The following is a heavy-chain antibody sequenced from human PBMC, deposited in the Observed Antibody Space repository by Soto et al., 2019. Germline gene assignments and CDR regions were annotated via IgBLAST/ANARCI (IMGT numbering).Heavy chain of an antibody. CDR1: GGSISSYY. CDR3: AREVLSGAAGWFDP. CDR2: IYYSGST. J-gene: IGHJ5*02. Sequence: PSETLSLTCTVSGGSISSYYWSWIRQPPGKGLEWIGYIYYSGSTNYNPSLKSRVTISVDTSKNQFSLKLSSVTAADTAVYYCAREVLSGAAGWFDPWGQGTLVTVS. D-gene: IGHD6-13*01. V-gene: IGHV4-59*01.